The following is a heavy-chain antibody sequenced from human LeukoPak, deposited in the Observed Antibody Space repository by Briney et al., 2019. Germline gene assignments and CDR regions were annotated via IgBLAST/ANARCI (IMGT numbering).Heavy chain of an antibody. CDR2: ISGSGGST. J-gene: IGHJ5*02. CDR1: GFTFSSYA. CDR3: AKDPPENGDSIPRIWFDP. D-gene: IGHD4-17*01. Sequence: PGGSLRLSCAASGFTFSSYAMSWVRQAPGKGLEWVSAISGSGGSTYYADPVKGRFTISRDNSKNTLYLQMNSLRAEDTAVYYCAKDPPENGDSIPRIWFDPWGQGTLVTVSS. V-gene: IGHV3-23*01.